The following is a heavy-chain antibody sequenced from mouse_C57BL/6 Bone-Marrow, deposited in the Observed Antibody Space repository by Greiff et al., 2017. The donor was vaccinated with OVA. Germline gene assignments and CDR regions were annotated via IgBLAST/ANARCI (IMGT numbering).Heavy chain of an antibody. CDR1: GYTFTSYW. V-gene: IGHV1-64*01. CDR2: IHPNSGST. D-gene: IGHD2-1*01. J-gene: IGHJ4*01. Sequence: QVHVKQPGAELVKPGASVKLSCKASGYTFTSYWMHWVKQRPGQGLEWIGMIHPNSGSTNYNEKFKSKATLTVDKSSSTAYMQLSSLTSEDSAVYYCARDYGNYYAMDYWGQGTSVTVSS. CDR3: ARDYGNYYAMDY.